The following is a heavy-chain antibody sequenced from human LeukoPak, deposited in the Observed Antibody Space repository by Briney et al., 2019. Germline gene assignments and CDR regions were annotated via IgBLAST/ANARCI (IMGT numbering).Heavy chain of an antibody. CDR3: ARKGLGGELGGFDY. J-gene: IGHJ4*02. Sequence: GGSLRLSCEASGFTLEHYGMSWVRQAPGKGVVWVAGINCNGGITGYADSVKGRFTISRDNAKNSLYLQMNSLRVEDTALYYCARKGLGGELGGFDYWGQGTLVTVSS. D-gene: IGHD1-26*01. CDR1: GFTLEHYG. CDR2: INCNGGIT. V-gene: IGHV3-20*04.